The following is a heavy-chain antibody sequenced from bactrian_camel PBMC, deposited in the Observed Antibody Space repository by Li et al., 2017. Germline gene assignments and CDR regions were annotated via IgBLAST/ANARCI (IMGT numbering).Heavy chain of an antibody. D-gene: IGHD5*01. J-gene: IGHJ4*01. CDR3: AADPTTGSLRGVYERYL. CDR2: IYKDGTRA. Sequence: QVQLVESGGGLVQPGGSLRLSCAASGFSFSSYVMTWVRQAPGKGLEWVCSIYKDGTRAFYPTSVEGRFTISRDNAKNTLYLQMNALRPEDTAMYYCAADPTTGSLRGVYERYLWGQGTQVTVS. V-gene: IGHV3S6*01. CDR1: GFSFSSYV.